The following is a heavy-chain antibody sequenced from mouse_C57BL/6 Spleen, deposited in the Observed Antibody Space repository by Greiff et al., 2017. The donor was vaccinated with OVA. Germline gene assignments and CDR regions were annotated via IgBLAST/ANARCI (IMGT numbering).Heavy chain of an antibody. J-gene: IGHJ1*03. V-gene: IGHV1-18*01. CDR2: INPNNGGT. CDR3: ARYHQGYFDV. Sequence: EVQLQQSGPELVKPGASVKIPCKASGYTFTDYNMDWVKQSHGKSLEWIGDINPNNGGTIYNQKFKGKATLTVDKSSSTAYMELRSLTSEDTAVYYCARYHQGYFDVWGTGTTVTVSS. CDR1: GYTFTDYN.